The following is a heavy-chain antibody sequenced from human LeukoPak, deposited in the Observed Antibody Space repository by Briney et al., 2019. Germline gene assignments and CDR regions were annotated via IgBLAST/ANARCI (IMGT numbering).Heavy chain of an antibody. J-gene: IGHJ4*02. D-gene: IGHD3-22*01. CDR2: IYYSGST. CDR1: GGSISSSSYY. Sequence: TSSETLSLTCTVSGGSISSSSYYWGWIRQPPGKGLEWIGSIYYSGSTYYNPSLKSRVTISVDTSKNQFSLKLSSVTAADTAVYYCARALPGGVVVKPLEFDYWGQGTLVTVSS. V-gene: IGHV4-39*07. CDR3: ARALPGGVVVKPLEFDY.